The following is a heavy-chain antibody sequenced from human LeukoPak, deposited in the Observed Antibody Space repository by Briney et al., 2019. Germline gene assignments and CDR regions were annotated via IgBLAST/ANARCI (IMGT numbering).Heavy chain of an antibody. CDR1: GYTFTSYY. D-gene: IGHD5-18*01. V-gene: IGHV1-2*02. J-gene: IGHJ4*02. CDR2: INPNTGGT. CDR3: ARDGSADYLSAPSNTPMVPLDY. Sequence: ASVKVSCKASGYTFTSYYMHWVRQASGQGLEWMGWINPNTGGTNSAQSFQGRVTMTRDTSITTVYMELYRLTSDDTAVYFCARDGSADYLSAPSNTPMVPLDYWGQGTLVTVSS.